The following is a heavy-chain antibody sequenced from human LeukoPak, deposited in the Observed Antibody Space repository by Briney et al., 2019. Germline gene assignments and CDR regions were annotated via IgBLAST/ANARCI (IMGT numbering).Heavy chain of an antibody. D-gene: IGHD4-17*01. Sequence: GGSLRLSCAASGFTFDDYGMSWVRQAPGKGLEWVSGINWNGGSTGYADSVKGRFTISRDNAKNSLYLQMNSLRAEDTALYYCARDAANYGDYVYFDCWGQGTLVTVSS. J-gene: IGHJ4*02. V-gene: IGHV3-20*04. CDR2: INWNGGST. CDR1: GFTFDDYG. CDR3: ARDAANYGDYVYFDC.